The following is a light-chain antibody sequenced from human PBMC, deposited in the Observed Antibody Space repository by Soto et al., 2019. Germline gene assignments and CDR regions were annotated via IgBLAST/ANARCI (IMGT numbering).Light chain of an antibody. Sequence: SYELTQPPSVSVAPGQTARITCGGNNIGSKIVQWFHQKPGQAPVLVVFDDKNKPSGMSERFSGSNSGNTATLTISRVEAGDEADSYCQVWDPTSHRVFGGGTKLTVL. V-gene: IGLV3-21*02. J-gene: IGLJ2*01. CDR1: NIGSKI. CDR2: DDK. CDR3: QVWDPTSHRV.